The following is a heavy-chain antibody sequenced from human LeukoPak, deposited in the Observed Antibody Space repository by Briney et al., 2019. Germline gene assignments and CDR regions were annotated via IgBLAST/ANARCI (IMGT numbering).Heavy chain of an antibody. CDR3: ARGTISDY. V-gene: IGHV3-48*04. Sequence: GGSLRLSCAASGFTFSDYAVHWVRQAPGKGLEWVSYISSSSSAIYYADSVKGRFTISRDNAKNSLYLQMNSLRAEDTAVYYCARGTISDYWGQGTLVTVSS. D-gene: IGHD3-3*01. CDR1: GFTFSDYA. J-gene: IGHJ4*02. CDR2: ISSSSSAI.